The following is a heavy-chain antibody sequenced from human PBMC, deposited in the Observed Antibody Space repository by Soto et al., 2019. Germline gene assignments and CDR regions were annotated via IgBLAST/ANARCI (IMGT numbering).Heavy chain of an antibody. D-gene: IGHD2-8*01. V-gene: IGHV3-48*02. CDR3: ARTSWYCTNGVCPGPFDY. J-gene: IGHJ4*02. Sequence: EVQLVESGGGLVQPGGSLRLSCAASGFTFSSYSMNWVRQAPGKGLEWVSYISSSSSTIYYADSVKGRFTISRDNAKNSLYLQMNSLRDEDTAVYYCARTSWYCTNGVCPGPFDYWGQGTLVTVSS. CDR1: GFTFSSYS. CDR2: ISSSSSTI.